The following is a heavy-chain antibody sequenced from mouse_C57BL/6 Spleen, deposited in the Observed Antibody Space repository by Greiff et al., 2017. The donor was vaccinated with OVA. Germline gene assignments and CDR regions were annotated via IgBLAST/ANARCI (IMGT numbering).Heavy chain of an antibody. Sequence: QVQLQQPGAELVKPGASVKLSCKASGYTFTSYWMQWVKQRPGQGLEWIGEIDPSDSYTNYNQKFKGKATLTVDTSSSTAYMQLSSLTSEDSAVYYCARKGLPAMDYWGQGTSVTVSS. CDR2: IDPSDSYT. CDR1: GYTFTSYW. V-gene: IGHV1-50*01. J-gene: IGHJ4*01. CDR3: ARKGLPAMDY. D-gene: IGHD2-2*01.